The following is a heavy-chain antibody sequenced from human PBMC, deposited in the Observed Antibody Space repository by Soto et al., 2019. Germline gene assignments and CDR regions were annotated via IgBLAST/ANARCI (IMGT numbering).Heavy chain of an antibody. D-gene: IGHD6-13*01. Sequence: GGSLRLSCAASGFTFDDYTMHWVRQAPGKGLEWVSLISWDGGSTYYADSVKGRFTISRDNSKNSLYLQMNSLRTEDTALYYCAKDRLAADYYYYGMDVWGQGTTVTVSS. CDR3: AKDRLAADYYYYGMDV. CDR2: ISWDGGST. CDR1: GFTFDDYT. V-gene: IGHV3-43*01. J-gene: IGHJ6*02.